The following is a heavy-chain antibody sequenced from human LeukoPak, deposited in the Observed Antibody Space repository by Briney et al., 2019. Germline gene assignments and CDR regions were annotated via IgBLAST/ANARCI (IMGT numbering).Heavy chain of an antibody. CDR2: ILYDGNTK. D-gene: IGHD1-14*01. CDR1: GFSLSNYG. V-gene: IGHV3-33*01. CDR3: ARDHRPEIQYYYMDV. J-gene: IGHJ6*03. Sequence: GGSLRLSCAASGFSLSNYGMHWVRQAPGKGLEWVAAILYDGNTKHYADSVKGRFTISRDIPKNTFYMQMNSLTAEDTAVYYCARDHRPEIQYYYMDVWGKGTTVAVSS.